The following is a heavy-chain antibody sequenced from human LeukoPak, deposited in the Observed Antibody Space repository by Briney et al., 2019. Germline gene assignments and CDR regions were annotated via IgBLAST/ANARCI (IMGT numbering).Heavy chain of an antibody. V-gene: IGHV1-8*01. CDR3: ARIDSSSWYLDAFGI. Sequence: ASVKLSCKASGYTFTSYDINWVRQATGHGLEWMGWMNPNSGNTGYAQKFQGRVTMTRNTSISTAYMELSSLRSEDTAVYYCARIDSSSWYLDAFGIWGQGTMVTVSS. CDR2: MNPNSGNT. J-gene: IGHJ3*02. CDR1: GYTFTSYD. D-gene: IGHD6-13*01.